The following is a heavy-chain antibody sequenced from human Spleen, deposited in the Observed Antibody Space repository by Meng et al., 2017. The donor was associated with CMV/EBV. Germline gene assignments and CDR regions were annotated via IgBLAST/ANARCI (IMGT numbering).Heavy chain of an antibody. J-gene: IGHJ6*02. V-gene: IGHV3-9*01. CDR2: ISWNSDNI. CDR1: GFTFDTYV. Sequence: GGSLRLSCAASGFTFDTYVMYWVRQAPGKGLEWVSSISWNSDNIAYADSVKGRFTISRDNAKNSLYLQMNSLRAEDTALYYCAKDHAPRHAYSNYGMDVWGQGTTVTVSS. CDR3: AKDHAPRHAYSNYGMDV. D-gene: IGHD4-11*01.